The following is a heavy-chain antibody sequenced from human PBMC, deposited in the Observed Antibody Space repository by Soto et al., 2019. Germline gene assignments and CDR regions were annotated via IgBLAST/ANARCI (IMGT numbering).Heavy chain of an antibody. CDR1: GFTFSSYG. Sequence: PGGSLRLSCAASGFTFSSYGMHWVRQAPGKGLEWVAVISYDGSNKYYADSVKGRFTISRDNSKNTLYLQMNSLRAEDTAVYYCAKERHPGLIVVVLAHWGQGTLVTVSS. D-gene: IGHD3-22*01. CDR2: ISYDGSNK. J-gene: IGHJ4*02. V-gene: IGHV3-30*18. CDR3: AKERHPGLIVVVLAH.